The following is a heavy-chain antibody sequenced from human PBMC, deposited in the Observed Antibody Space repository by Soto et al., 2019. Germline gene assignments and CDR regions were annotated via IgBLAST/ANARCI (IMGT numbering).Heavy chain of an antibody. D-gene: IGHD3-22*01. CDR2: INPSGGST. CDR3: ARDDQYYYDSSGYTQENY. V-gene: IGHV1-46*01. CDR1: GYTFTSYY. J-gene: IGHJ4*02. Sequence: QVQLVQSGAEVKKPGASVKVSCKASGYTFTSYYMHWVRQAPGQGLEWMGIINPSGGSTSYAQKCQGRVTMTRDTSTSTVYMELSSLRSEDTAVYYCARDDQYYYDSSGYTQENYWGQGTLVTVSS.